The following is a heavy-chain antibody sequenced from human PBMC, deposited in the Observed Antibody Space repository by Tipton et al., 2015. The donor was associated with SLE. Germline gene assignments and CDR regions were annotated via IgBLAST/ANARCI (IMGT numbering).Heavy chain of an antibody. CDR1: GYSISSGYY. CDR2: IYHSVST. CDR3: ARDPNQQLVPYNWFDP. V-gene: IGHV4-38-2*02. D-gene: IGHD6-13*01. J-gene: IGHJ5*02. Sequence: LRLSCAVSGYSISSGYYWGWIRQPPGKGLEWIGSIYHSVSTYYNPSLKSRVTISVDTSKNQFSLKLSSVTAADTAVYYCARDPNQQLVPYNWFDPWGQGTLVTVSS.